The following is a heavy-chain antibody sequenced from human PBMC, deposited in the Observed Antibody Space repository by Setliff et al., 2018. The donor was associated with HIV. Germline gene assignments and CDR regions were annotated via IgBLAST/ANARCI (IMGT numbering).Heavy chain of an antibody. Sequence: ASVKVSCKASGYTFSGYYIHWVRQAPGQGLEWMGWINPNNGDTEYAQKFQGWVTMTRDTSISTAYMELSRLRSDDTAVYYCAKVRDDGSGSYYNWYFDLWGRGTRVTVSS. D-gene: IGHD3-10*01. J-gene: IGHJ2*01. CDR1: GYTFSGYY. CDR2: INPNNGDT. V-gene: IGHV1-2*04. CDR3: AKVRDDGSGSYYNWYFDL.